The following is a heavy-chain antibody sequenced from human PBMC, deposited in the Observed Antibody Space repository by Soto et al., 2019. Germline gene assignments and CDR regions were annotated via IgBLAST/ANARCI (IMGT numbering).Heavy chain of an antibody. CDR1: RGCINSGEYY. Sequence: SLSLTCTVCRGCINSGEYYWSWIRQPPGKGLEWIGYIYYSGTTYYNPSLKSRATISVDTSKNHFSLRLSSVTAADTAVYYCARQRSASYYASSGYWAFDIWAQGTKVTVSS. D-gene: IGHD3-22*01. J-gene: IGHJ3*02. V-gene: IGHV4-30-4*01. CDR3: ARQRSASYYASSGYWAFDI. CDR2: IYYSGTT.